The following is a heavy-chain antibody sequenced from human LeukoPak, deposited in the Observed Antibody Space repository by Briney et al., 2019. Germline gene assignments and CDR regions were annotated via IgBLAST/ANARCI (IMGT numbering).Heavy chain of an antibody. CDR1: GGSISSNSYY. D-gene: IGHD5-12*01. J-gene: IGHJ3*02. V-gene: IGHV4-39*07. CDR3: ARDCTVTSGYDRDAFDI. CDR2: IYYSGST. Sequence: ASETLSLTCTVSGGSISSNSYYWGWIRQPPGKGLEWIGSIYYSGSTYYNPSLKSRVTISVDTSKNQFSLKLSSVTAADTAVYYCARDCTVTSGYDRDAFDIWGQGTMVTVSS.